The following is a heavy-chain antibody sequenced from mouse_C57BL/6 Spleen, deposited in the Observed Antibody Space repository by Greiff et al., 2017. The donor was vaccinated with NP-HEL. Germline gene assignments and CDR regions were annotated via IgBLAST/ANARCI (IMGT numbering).Heavy chain of an antibody. J-gene: IGHJ1*03. CDR1: GYAFSSYW. D-gene: IGHD2-3*01. CDR2: IYPGDGDT. V-gene: IGHV1-80*01. Sequence: VQLQESGAELVKPGASVKISCKASGYAFSSYWMNWVKQRPGKGLEWIGQIYPGDGDTNYNGKFKGKATLTADKSSSTAYMQLSSLTSEDSAVYFCARRGVTGYFDVWGTGTTVTVSS. CDR3: ARRGVTGYFDV.